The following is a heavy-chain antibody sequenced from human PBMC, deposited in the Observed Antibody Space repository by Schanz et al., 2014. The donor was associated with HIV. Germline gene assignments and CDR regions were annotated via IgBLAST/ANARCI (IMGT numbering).Heavy chain of an antibody. V-gene: IGHV3-23*01. D-gene: IGHD2-15*01. Sequence: EVQLLESGGGLEQPGGSLRLSCAASGFNFNNYAMTWVRQAPGKGLEWVSSISESGGRTYYADSVNGRFTISRDNSKNTLYLQMNSLRPEDTALYYCVTEQYSTISAWGQGALVIVSS. CDR2: ISESGGRT. CDR3: VTEQYSTISA. CDR1: GFNFNNYA. J-gene: IGHJ5*02.